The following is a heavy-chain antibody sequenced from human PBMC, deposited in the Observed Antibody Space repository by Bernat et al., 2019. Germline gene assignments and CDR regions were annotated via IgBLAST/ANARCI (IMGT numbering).Heavy chain of an antibody. CDR1: GGTFSSYT. J-gene: IGHJ3*02. V-gene: IGHV1-69*02. CDR3: ATCRGGGCYGDPFDI. CDR2: IIPILDKA. D-gene: IGHD2-15*01. Sequence: QVHLVQSGAEVKKPGSSVNISCKTSGGTFSSYTVNWVRQAPGQGLEWMGRIIPILDKAKYAKRFQDRVTITADTSTSTANMELSSLRSEDTAVYYCATCRGGGCYGDPFDIWGQGTVVIVSS.